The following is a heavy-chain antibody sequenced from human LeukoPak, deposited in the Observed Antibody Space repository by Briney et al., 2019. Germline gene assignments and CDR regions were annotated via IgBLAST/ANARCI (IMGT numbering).Heavy chain of an antibody. V-gene: IGHV3-21*01. J-gene: IGHJ4*02. D-gene: IGHD6-13*01. Sequence: PGGSLRLSCAASGFTFSSYSLNWVRQAPGKGLECVSSISSSSYIYYADSVMGRFTISRDNAKNSLYLQMNSLTAEDTAVYYCARGYSSSWSSQGYWGQGTLVTVSS. CDR2: ISSSSYI. CDR3: ARGYSSSWSSQGY. CDR1: GFTFSSYS.